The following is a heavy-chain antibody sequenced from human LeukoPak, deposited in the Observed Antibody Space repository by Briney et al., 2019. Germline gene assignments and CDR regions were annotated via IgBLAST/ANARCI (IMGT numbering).Heavy chain of an antibody. CDR3: ARAALYCTGGSCYFYAFDI. CDR2: INPNSGGT. Sequence: ASAKVSCKASGYTSTNYYMHWVRQAPGQGLEWMGWINPNSGGTNYAQQFQGRVTMTRDTSISTAYMELSRLRSDDTAVYSCARAALYCTGGSCYFYAFDIWGQGTMVTVSS. CDR1: GYTSTNYY. J-gene: IGHJ3*02. V-gene: IGHV1-2*02. D-gene: IGHD2-15*01.